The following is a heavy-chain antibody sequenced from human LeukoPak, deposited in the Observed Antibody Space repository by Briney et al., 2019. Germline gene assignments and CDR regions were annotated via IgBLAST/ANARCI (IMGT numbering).Heavy chain of an antibody. CDR2: SYTSGST. J-gene: IGHJ3*02. V-gene: IGHV4-4*07. D-gene: IGHD2-2*01. CDR1: GGSISSYY. Sequence: SETLSLTCTVSGGSISSYYWSWVRQPAGKGLEWVGRSYTSGSTNYNPSLKSRVTMSVDTSKNQFSLKLSSVTAADTAVYYCARDAMSFSTHAFDIWGQGTMVTVSS. CDR3: ARDAMSFSTHAFDI.